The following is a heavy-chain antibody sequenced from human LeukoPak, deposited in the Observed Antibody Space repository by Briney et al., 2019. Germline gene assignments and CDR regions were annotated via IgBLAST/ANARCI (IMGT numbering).Heavy chain of an antibody. CDR1: GGPVNSYN. Sequence: SETLSLTCTVSGGPVNSYNWNWIRQPPGKGLEWIGYISETGSPKYNSSLENRVTLSLDTSKNLFSLNLRSATVADTAVYYCAREDALGKYPPPYYMDVWGKGTTVIVS. CDR3: AREDALGKYPPPYYMDV. CDR2: ISETGSP. V-gene: IGHV4-4*08. D-gene: IGHD3-16*01. J-gene: IGHJ6*03.